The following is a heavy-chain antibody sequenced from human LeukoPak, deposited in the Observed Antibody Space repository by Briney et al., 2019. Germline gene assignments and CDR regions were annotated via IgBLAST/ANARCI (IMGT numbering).Heavy chain of an antibody. CDR2: IYYSGST. D-gene: IGHD1-26*01. Sequence: SETLSLTCTVSGGSISSSSYYWGWIRQPPGKGLEWIGSIYYSGSTYYNPSLKSRVTISVDTSKNQFSLKLSSVTAADTAVYYCARGPDKVGATSPFDYWGQGTLVTVSS. J-gene: IGHJ4*02. CDR1: GGSISSSSYY. CDR3: ARGPDKVGATSPFDY. V-gene: IGHV4-39*07.